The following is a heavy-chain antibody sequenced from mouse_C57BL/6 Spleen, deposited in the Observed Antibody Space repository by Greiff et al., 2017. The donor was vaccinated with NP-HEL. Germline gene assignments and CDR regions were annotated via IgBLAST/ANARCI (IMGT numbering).Heavy chain of an antibody. CDR2: ISYSGST. J-gene: IGHJ2*01. CDR1: GYSITSGYD. V-gene: IGHV3-1*01. D-gene: IGHD1-1*01. CDR3: AREWDGSLDY. Sequence: VQLKQSGPGMVKPSQSLSLTCTVTGYSITSGYDWHWIRHFPGNKLEWMGYISYSGSTNYNPSLKSRISITHDTSKNHFFLKLNSVTTEDTATYYCAREWDGSLDYWCQGTTLTVSS.